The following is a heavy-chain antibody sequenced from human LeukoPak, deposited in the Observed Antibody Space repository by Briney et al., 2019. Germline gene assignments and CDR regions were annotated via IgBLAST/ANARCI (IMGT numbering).Heavy chain of an antibody. Sequence: GGSLRLSCATSGFSFTDYPMNWVRQAPGKGLEWISNIRTTAEGAKYAYYADSVKGRVTISRDDGKNTLYLHMNSLRDDDTAVYYCATDRRYAFDCWGQGILVTVSS. CDR2: IRTTAEGAKYA. V-gene: IGHV3-48*02. CDR3: ATDRRYAFDC. CDR1: GFSFTDYP. J-gene: IGHJ4*02. D-gene: IGHD3-9*01.